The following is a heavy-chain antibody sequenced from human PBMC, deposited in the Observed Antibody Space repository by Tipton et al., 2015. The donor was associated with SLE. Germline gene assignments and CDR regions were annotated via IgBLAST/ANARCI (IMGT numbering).Heavy chain of an antibody. Sequence: GSLRLSCAASGFTFSSYWMHWVRQAPGKGLVWVSRINSDGSSTSYADSVKGRFTISRDNAKNTLYLQMNSLRAEDTAVYYCARVRVITGTTSLGYWGQGTLVTVSS. CDR3: ARVRVITGTTSLGY. V-gene: IGHV3-74*01. D-gene: IGHD1-7*01. CDR1: GFTFSSYW. CDR2: INSDGSST. J-gene: IGHJ4*02.